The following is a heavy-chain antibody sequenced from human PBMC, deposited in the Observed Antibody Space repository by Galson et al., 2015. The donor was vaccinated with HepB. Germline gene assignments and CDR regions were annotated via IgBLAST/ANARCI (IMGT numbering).Heavy chain of an antibody. Sequence: LSLTCAVYGGSFRGNYWSWIRQPPRKGLEWIGEINHSGSTNYKSSLKSRVAISLDTSKKQFSLKLSSVTAADTAVYYCAGYSSAWASFDFWGQGALVTVSS. J-gene: IGHJ4*02. D-gene: IGHD6-19*01. CDR2: INHSGST. V-gene: IGHV4-34*01. CDR1: GGSFRGNY. CDR3: AGYSSAWASFDF.